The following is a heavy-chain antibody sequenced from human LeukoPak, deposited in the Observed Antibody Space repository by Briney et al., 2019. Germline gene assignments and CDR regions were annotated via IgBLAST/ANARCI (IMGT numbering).Heavy chain of an antibody. CDR2: IYYSGST. CDR3: ARDSFSSSWYVLDY. V-gene: IGHV4-59*12. D-gene: IGHD6-13*01. Sequence: SETLSLTCTVSGGSISRYYWSWIRQPPGKGLEWIGYIYYSGSTNYNPSLKRRVTISVDTSKNQFSLKLSYVTAADTAVYYCARDSFSSSWYVLDYWGQGTLVTVSS. J-gene: IGHJ4*02. CDR1: GGSISRYY.